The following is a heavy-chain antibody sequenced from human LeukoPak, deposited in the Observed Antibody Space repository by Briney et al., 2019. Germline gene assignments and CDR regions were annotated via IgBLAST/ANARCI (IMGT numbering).Heavy chain of an antibody. V-gene: IGHV1-2*06. CDR1: VYTFTGYY. CDR3: AKARGALLDAFDI. Sequence: ASVKVSCKASVYTFTGYYMHWVRQAPGQGLEWMGRINPNSGGTNYAQKFQGRVTMTRDTSISTAYMELSRLRSDDTAVYYCAKARGALLDAFDIWGQGTMVTVSS. CDR2: INPNSGGT. J-gene: IGHJ3*02.